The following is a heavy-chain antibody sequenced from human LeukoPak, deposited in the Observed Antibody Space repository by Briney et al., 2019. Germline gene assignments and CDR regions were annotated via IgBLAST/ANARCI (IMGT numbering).Heavy chain of an antibody. V-gene: IGHV1-2*02. CDR2: INPNSGGT. Sequence: ASVKVSCKASGYTFTDYYMHWVRQAPGQGLEWMGWINPNSGGTNYAQKFQGRVTMTRDTSISTAYMELSRLRSDGTAVYYCARGSTSCYRLWRECYFDYWGQGTLVTVSS. CDR3: ARGSTSCYRLWRECYFDY. J-gene: IGHJ4*02. CDR1: GYTFTDYY. D-gene: IGHD2-2*01.